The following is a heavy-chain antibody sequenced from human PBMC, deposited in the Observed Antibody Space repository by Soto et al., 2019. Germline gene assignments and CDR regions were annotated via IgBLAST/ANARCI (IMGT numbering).Heavy chain of an antibody. CDR1: GYTFTDYY. Sequence: QVQLVQSGAEVQKPGASVKVSCKASGYTFTDYYMHWVRQAPGQGLEWMGWINPNSGGTNYEQKFQGWVTMTRDTSISTAYMELSRLKSDDTAIYYCARGREWGATTYFDYWGQGALVTVSS. CDR3: ARGREWGATTYFDY. J-gene: IGHJ4*02. D-gene: IGHD5-12*01. CDR2: INPNSGGT. V-gene: IGHV1-2*04.